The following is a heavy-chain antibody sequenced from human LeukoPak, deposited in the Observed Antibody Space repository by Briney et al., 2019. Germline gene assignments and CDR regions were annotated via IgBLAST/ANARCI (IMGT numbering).Heavy chain of an antibody. Sequence: GGSLRLSCTTSGFSFSGYWMHWVRQAPGKGLVWVSRIKSDGSSTTYADSVKGRFTISRDNSKNTLYLQMNSLRAEDTAVYYCANRCSGGSCYRPFDYWGQGTLVTVSS. V-gene: IGHV3-74*01. CDR1: GFSFSGYW. J-gene: IGHJ4*02. D-gene: IGHD2-15*01. CDR3: ANRCSGGSCYRPFDY. CDR2: IKSDGSST.